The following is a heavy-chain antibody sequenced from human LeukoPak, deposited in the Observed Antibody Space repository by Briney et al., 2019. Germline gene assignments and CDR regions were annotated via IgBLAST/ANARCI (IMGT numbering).Heavy chain of an antibody. CDR1: GGSISSYY. V-gene: IGHV4-4*07. D-gene: IGHD3-22*01. CDR2: IYTSGST. Sequence: PSETLFLTCTVSGGSISSYYWSWIRQPAGKGLEWIGRIYTSGSTNYNPSLKSRVTMSVDTSKNQFSLKLSSVTAADTAVYYCAQNYDSSGYNWFDPWGQGTLVTVSS. J-gene: IGHJ5*02. CDR3: AQNYDSSGYNWFDP.